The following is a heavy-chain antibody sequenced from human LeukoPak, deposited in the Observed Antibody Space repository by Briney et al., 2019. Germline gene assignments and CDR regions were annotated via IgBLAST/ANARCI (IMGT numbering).Heavy chain of an antibody. CDR1: GFTFSSYG. D-gene: IGHD3-3*01. Sequence: PGGSLRLSCAASGFTFSSYGMHWVRQAPGKGLEWVAFIRYDGSNKYYADSVKGRFTISRDNSKNTLYLQMNSLRAEDTAVYYCAKDYSPIFGVVTLDYWGQGTLVTVSS. CDR2: IRYDGSNK. J-gene: IGHJ4*02. V-gene: IGHV3-30*02. CDR3: AKDYSPIFGVVTLDY.